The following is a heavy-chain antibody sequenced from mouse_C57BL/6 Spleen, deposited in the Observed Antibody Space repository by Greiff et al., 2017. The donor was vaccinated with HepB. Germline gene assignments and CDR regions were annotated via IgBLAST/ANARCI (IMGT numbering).Heavy chain of an antibody. D-gene: IGHD1-1*01. Sequence: VKLMESGPGLVQPSQSLSITCTVSGFSLTSYGVHWVRQSPGKGLEWLGVIWRGGSTDYNAAFMSRLSITKDNSKSQVFFKMNSLQADDTAIYYCAKNGDYYGSSYGWYFDVWGTGTTVTVSS. CDR2: IWRGGST. J-gene: IGHJ1*03. CDR3: AKNGDYYGSSYGWYFDV. CDR1: GFSLTSYG. V-gene: IGHV2-5*01.